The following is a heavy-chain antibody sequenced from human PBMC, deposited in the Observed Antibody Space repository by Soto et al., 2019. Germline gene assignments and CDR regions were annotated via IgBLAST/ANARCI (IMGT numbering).Heavy chain of an antibody. Sequence: PGEPLKISCKASGYNFTAFWIHWVRQMPGKGLEWLGKIDPSDSYTNYSPSFEGHVTISTDNSITTAYLQWSSLRASDTALYFCARVHKNWFDSWAQGTMVTVSS. CDR2: IDPSDSYT. CDR1: GYNFTAFW. J-gene: IGHJ5*01. V-gene: IGHV5-10-1*01. CDR3: ARVHKNWFDS.